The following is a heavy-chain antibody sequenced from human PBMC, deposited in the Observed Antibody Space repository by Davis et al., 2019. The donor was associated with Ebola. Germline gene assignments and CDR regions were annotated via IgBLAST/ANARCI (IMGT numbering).Heavy chain of an antibody. V-gene: IGHV4-61*01. CDR1: GGSVSSGSYY. CDR3: ARGPTILGTYYYYGMDV. Sequence: MPSETLSLTCTVSGGSVSSGSYYWSWIRQPPEKGLEWVGYIYYSGSTNCNPSLKSRVTISVDTSKNQFSLKLSSVTAADTAVYYCARGPTILGTYYYYGMDVWGQGTTVTVSS. J-gene: IGHJ6*02. CDR2: IYYSGST. D-gene: IGHD3-3*01.